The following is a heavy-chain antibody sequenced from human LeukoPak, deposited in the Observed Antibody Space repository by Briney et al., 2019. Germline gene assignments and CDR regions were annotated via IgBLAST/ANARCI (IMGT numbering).Heavy chain of an antibody. CDR1: GGSFSGYY. D-gene: IGHD3-10*01. CDR3: ARCGRGDPSSRITMVRGVIPRRYWYFDL. Sequence: SETLSLTCAVYGGSFSGYYWSWIRQPPGKGLEWIGEINHSGSTNYNPSLKSRVTISVDTSKNQFSLKLSSVTPADTAVYYCARCGRGDPSSRITMVRGVIPRRYWYFDLWGRGTLVTVSS. V-gene: IGHV4-34*01. J-gene: IGHJ2*01. CDR2: INHSGST.